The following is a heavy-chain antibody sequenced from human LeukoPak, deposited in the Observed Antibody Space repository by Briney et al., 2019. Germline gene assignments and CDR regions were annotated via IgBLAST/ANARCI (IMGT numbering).Heavy chain of an antibody. CDR1: GFTFSSYQ. Sequence: GGSLRLSCVASGFTFSSYQMNWVRQAPGKGLEWVSYISSSGTTIYYADSVKGRFTIFRDNAKNSLYLQMNSLKAEDTAFYYCARVDAISHTNWGFGGHSNNFDYWGQGTLVTVSS. J-gene: IGHJ4*02. D-gene: IGHD7-27*01. CDR3: ARVDAISHTNWGFGGHSNNFDY. V-gene: IGHV3-48*03. CDR2: ISSSGTTI.